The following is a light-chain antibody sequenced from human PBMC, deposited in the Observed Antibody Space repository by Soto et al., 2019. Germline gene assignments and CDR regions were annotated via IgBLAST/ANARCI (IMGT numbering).Light chain of an antibody. Sequence: EIVMTQSPATLSVSPGERATLSCRASQSVSTTLAWYQQKPGQAPSLLIYGASTKATGIPARFSGSGSGTEFTLTISSLQSEDCAVYYFQQYNNWPPWTFGQGTKVEIK. V-gene: IGKV3-15*01. CDR2: GAS. CDR1: QSVSTT. CDR3: QQYNNWPPWT. J-gene: IGKJ1*01.